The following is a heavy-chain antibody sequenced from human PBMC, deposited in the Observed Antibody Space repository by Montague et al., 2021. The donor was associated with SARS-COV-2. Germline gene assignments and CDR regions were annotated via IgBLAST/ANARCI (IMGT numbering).Heavy chain of an antibody. Sequence: SETLSLTCTVSGVAISYGDWSWIRQPPGKGLEWIVTIFENGDTDXNPSLKRRVTVSGDTSQNQFPLRLSAVAAADTALYYCARYYERSWDVWGQGTTVAVSS. CDR1: GVAISYGD. CDR2: IFENGDT. J-gene: IGHJ6*02. D-gene: IGHD3-16*01. V-gene: IGHV4-4*09. CDR3: ARYYERSWDV.